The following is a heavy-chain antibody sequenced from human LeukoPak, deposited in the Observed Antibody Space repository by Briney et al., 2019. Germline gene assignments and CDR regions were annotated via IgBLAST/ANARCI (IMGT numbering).Heavy chain of an antibody. CDR3: ARDERNTCRAADCYYFDY. D-gene: IGHD2-21*02. J-gene: IGHJ4*02. Sequence: ASVKVSCKASGYTFSTYGISWVRQAPGQGLEWMGWISTYSDDTNSAPKLQGRITMTTDTSASTAYMELRSLRSDDTAVYYCARDERNTCRAADCYYFDYWGQGTLVTVSS. CDR1: GYTFSTYG. V-gene: IGHV1-18*01. CDR2: ISTYSDDT.